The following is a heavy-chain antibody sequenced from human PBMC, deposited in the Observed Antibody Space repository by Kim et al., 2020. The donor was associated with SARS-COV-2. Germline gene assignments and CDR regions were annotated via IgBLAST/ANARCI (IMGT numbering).Heavy chain of an antibody. D-gene: IGHD3-3*01. V-gene: IGHV4-34*01. Sequence: SETLSLTCAVYGGSFSGYYWSWIRQPPGKGLEWIGEINHSGSTNYNPSLKSRVTISVDTSKNQFSLKLSSVTAADTAVYYCARGRGYDFWSGYYTGVSAYNWFDPWGQGTLVTVSS. CDR3: ARGRGYDFWSGYYTGVSAYNWFDP. CDR2: INHSGST. J-gene: IGHJ5*02. CDR1: GGSFSGYY.